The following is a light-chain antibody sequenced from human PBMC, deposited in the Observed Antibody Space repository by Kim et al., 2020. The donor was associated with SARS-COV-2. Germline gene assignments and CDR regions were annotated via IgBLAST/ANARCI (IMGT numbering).Light chain of an antibody. Sequence: SPGKRATLSCRASQSVRSGYLAWYQQKPGQAPRLLIYDASSRATGIPDRFSGSGSGTDFTLTISRLEPEDFAVYYCQQYTGSPLTFGQGTRLEIK. J-gene: IGKJ5*01. CDR3: QQYTGSPLT. V-gene: IGKV3-20*01. CDR1: QSVRSGY. CDR2: DAS.